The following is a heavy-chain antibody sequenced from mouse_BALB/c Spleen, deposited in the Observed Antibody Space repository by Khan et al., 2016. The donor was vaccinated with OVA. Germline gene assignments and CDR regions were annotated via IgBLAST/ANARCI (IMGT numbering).Heavy chain of an antibody. CDR3: ARHDYDGIAS. J-gene: IGHJ3*01. CDR2: ISYGGGST. CDR1: GFTFSDYY. V-gene: IGHV5-12*02. Sequence: EVELVESGGGLVQPGGSLKLSCATSGFTFSDYYMYWVRQTPEKRLEWVAYISYGGGSTYYPETVKGRFTISRDNAKNNLYRQRSHLKSEATAMYSCARHDYDGIASPGQATLVPVSA. D-gene: IGHD2-4*01.